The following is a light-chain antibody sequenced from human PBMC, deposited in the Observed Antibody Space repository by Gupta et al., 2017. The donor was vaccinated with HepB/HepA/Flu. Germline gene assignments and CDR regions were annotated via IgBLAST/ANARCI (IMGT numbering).Light chain of an antibody. V-gene: IGKV3-11*01. J-gene: IGKJ4*01. CDR1: QSVSSY. CDR2: DAS. CDR3: QQRSNWPPVLT. Sequence: EIVLTQSPATLSLSPGERATLSCRASQSVSSYLAWYQQKPVQAPRLLIYDASNSATGIPARFSGSGSGTDFTLTSSSLEPEDFAVYYCQQRSNWPPVLTFGGGTKVEIK.